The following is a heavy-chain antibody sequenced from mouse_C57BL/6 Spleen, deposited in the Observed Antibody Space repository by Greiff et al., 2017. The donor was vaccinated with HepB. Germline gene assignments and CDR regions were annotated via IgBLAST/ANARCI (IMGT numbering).Heavy chain of an antibody. Sequence: EVQLQQSGPELVKPGASVKISCKASGYTFTDYYMNWVKQSHGKSLEWIGDINPNNGGTSYNQKFKDKATLTVDKSSSTAYMELRSLTSEDSAVYYCARFHYYGSSYGYWGQGTTLTVSS. CDR1: GYTFTDYY. D-gene: IGHD1-1*01. V-gene: IGHV1-26*01. CDR3: ARFHYYGSSYGY. J-gene: IGHJ2*01. CDR2: INPNNGGT.